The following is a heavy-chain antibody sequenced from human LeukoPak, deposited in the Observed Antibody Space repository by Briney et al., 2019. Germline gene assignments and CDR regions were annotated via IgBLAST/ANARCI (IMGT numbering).Heavy chain of an antibody. Sequence: GGSLRLSCAASGFTFRGHAVSWIRQAPGKGLEWVSAISGSVGSTYYADSVKGRFTISRDNSKNTLYLQMNSLRAEDTAVYYCAKDESIAAAGTVRDYWGQGTLVTVSS. CDR3: AKDESIAAAGTVRDY. CDR2: ISGSVGST. J-gene: IGHJ4*02. V-gene: IGHV3-23*01. CDR1: GFTFRGHA. D-gene: IGHD6-13*01.